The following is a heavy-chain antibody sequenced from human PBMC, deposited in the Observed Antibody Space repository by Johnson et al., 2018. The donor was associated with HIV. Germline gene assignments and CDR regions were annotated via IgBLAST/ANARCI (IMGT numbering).Heavy chain of an antibody. D-gene: IGHD3-22*01. CDR2: IRYDGSNK. CDR1: GFTFSSYG. V-gene: IGHV3-30*02. CDR3: AATYYYDSSGSRYPFDI. J-gene: IGHJ3*02. Sequence: QLVESGGGVVQPGGSPRLSCAASGFTFSSYGMHWVRQAPGKGLEWVAFIRYDGSNKYYADSVKGRFTISRDNSKNTLYLQMNSLRAEDTAVYYCAATYYYDSSGSRYPFDIWGQGTMVTVSS.